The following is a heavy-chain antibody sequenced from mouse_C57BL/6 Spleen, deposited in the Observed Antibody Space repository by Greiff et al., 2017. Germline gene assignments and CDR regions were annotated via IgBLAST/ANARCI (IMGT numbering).Heavy chain of an antibody. Sequence: EVQVVESGGGLVKPGGSLKLSCAASGFTFSSYAMSWVRQTPEKRLEWVATISDGGSYTYYPDNVKGRFTISRDNAKNNLYLQMSHLKSEDTAMYYCARDTFSYAMDYWGQGTSVTVSS. V-gene: IGHV5-4*01. CDR3: ARDTFSYAMDY. CDR2: ISDGGSYT. J-gene: IGHJ4*01. CDR1: GFTFSSYA. D-gene: IGHD5-1*01.